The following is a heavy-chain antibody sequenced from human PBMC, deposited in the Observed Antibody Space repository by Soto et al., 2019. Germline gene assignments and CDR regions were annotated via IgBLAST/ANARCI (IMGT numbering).Heavy chain of an antibody. D-gene: IGHD3-10*01. Sequence: QVQLVESGGGLVKPGGSLRLSCAASGFTFNNYSMNWIRQAPGKGLEWVSYISSSGSYAKYADSVKGRFTISRDNAKKSLYLQMNSLRAEDTAVYYCARDSSLDVRPLDHWGQGTLVTVSS. V-gene: IGHV3-11*06. CDR3: ARDSSLDVRPLDH. J-gene: IGHJ4*02. CDR1: GFTFNNYS. CDR2: ISSSGSYA.